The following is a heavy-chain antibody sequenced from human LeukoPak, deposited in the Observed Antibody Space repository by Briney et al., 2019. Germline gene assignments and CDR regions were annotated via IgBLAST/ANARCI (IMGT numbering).Heavy chain of an antibody. Sequence: GGSLGLSCAASGFTFSDHYMDWVRQAPGKGLEWVGRTRNKANSYTTEYAASVKGRFTISRDDSKNSLYLQMNSLKTEDTAVYYCARESDSSGYDYWGQGTLVTVSS. J-gene: IGHJ4*02. CDR1: GFTFSDHY. CDR3: ARESDSSGYDY. V-gene: IGHV3-72*01. CDR2: TRNKANSYTT. D-gene: IGHD3-22*01.